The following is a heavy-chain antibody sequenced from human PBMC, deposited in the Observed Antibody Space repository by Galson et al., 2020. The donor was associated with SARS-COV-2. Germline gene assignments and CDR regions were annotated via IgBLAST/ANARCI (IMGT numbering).Heavy chain of an antibody. CDR3: TRVSPIEVADY. CDR1: GYIFIDYY. J-gene: IGHJ4*02. Sequence: ASVKVSCKASGYIFIDYYLHCVRHAPGQGLEWMGWINPKRGGTKYAQKFQGRVTMTRDTSISTAYMEVNTLRSDDTAVYYCTRVSPIEVADYWGQGTLVTVSS. V-gene: IGHV1-2*02. CDR2: INPKRGGT. D-gene: IGHD6-19*01.